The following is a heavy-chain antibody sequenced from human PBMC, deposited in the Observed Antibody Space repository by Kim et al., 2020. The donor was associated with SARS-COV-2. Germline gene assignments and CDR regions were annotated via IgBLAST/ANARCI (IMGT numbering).Heavy chain of an antibody. V-gene: IGHV4-30-2*05. J-gene: IGHJ3*02. CDR3: ARDRSATVTFSDAFDI. Sequence: PTSPVTISVDPSKNQFSLKLSAVTAADTAVYYCARDRSATVTFSDAFDIWGQGTMVTVSS. D-gene: IGHD4-17*01.